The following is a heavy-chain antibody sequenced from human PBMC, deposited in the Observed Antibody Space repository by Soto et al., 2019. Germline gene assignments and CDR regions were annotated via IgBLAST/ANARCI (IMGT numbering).Heavy chain of an antibody. CDR2: IYSSGST. CDR1: GGSISNSY. J-gene: IGHJ6*02. D-gene: IGHD3-10*01. V-gene: IGHV4-59*08. Sequence: QVQLQESGPGLVRPSETLSLTCTVSGGSISNSYWSWIRQSPGKGLEWIGYIYSSGSTNYNPSLESPVTIALDTSKNQSPLKLSSLIAADTAVYYCARHRPPFFYGSGPWDVWGQGTTVTVSS. CDR3: ARHRPPFFYGSGPWDV.